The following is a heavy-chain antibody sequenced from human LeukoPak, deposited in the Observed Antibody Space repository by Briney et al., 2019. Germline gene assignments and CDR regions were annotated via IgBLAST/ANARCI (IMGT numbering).Heavy chain of an antibody. D-gene: IGHD3-22*01. CDR2: IYHSGST. CDR1: GGSISSGGYY. V-gene: IGHV4-39*07. J-gene: IGHJ3*02. Sequence: SETLSLTCTVSGGSISSGGYYWSWIRQPPGKGLEWIGSIYHSGSTYYNPSLKSRVTISVDTSKNQFSLKLSSVTAADTAVYYCARVWKTYFYDSSGSDAFDIWGQGTMVTVSS. CDR3: ARVWKTYFYDSSGSDAFDI.